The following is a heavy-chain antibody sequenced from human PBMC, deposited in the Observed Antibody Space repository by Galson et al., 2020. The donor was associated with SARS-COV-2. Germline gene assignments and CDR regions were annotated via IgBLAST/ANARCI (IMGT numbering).Heavy chain of an antibody. D-gene: IGHD3-9*01. V-gene: IGHV4-39*01. CDR1: GGSISSSSYY. CDR3: ARLEPAVYDILTTPFDY. Sequence: SETLSLTCTVSGGSISSSSYYWGWIRQPPGKGLEWIGSIYYSGSTYYNPSLKSRVTISVDTSKNQFSLKLSSVTAADTAVYYCARLEPAVYDILTTPFDYWGQGTLVTVSS. CDR2: IYYSGST. J-gene: IGHJ4*02.